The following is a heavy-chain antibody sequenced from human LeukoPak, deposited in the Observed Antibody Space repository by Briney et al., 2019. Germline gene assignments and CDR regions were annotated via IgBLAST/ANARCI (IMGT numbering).Heavy chain of an antibody. CDR2: INHSGST. CDR1: GDSITSHY. Sequence: PSKTLSLTCTVSGDSITSHYWSWIRQPPGKGQEWIGEINHSGSTNYNPSLKSRVTISVDTSKNQFSLKLSSVTAADTAVYYCARFHRGITIFGVVIISASGWFDPWGQGTLVTVSS. CDR3: ARFHRGITIFGVVIISASGWFDP. J-gene: IGHJ5*02. D-gene: IGHD3-3*01. V-gene: IGHV4-34*01.